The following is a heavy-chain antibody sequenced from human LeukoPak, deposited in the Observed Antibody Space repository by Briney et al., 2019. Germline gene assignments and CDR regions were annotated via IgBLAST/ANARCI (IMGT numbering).Heavy chain of an antibody. V-gene: IGHV3-30*02. J-gene: IGHJ4*02. CDR1: GSTISRYA. Sequence: GGSLTLSCAAFGSTISRYAMHCVRQTPGKGLEWGAFIRHDGSYQQDADSVKSRFTVSRDNSKEMVYLQMNSLRTEDTAVYYCAKNRDSSDYPRDFDFWGQGTLVTVSS. D-gene: IGHD3-22*01. CDR2: IRHDGSYQ. CDR3: AKNRDSSDYPRDFDF.